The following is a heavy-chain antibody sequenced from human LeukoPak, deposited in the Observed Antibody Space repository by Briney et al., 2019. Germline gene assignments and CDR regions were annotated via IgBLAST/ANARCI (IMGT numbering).Heavy chain of an antibody. D-gene: IGHD3-3*01. V-gene: IGHV3-21*01. J-gene: IGHJ6*03. Sequence: GGSLRLSCAASGFTFSSYSMNWVRQAPGKGLEWVSSISSSSSYIYYADSVKGRFTISRDNAKNSLYLQMNSLRAEDTAVYYCARGDYDFWSGYYLRGYYYYYMDVWGKGTTVTVSS. CDR3: ARGDYDFWSGYYLRGYYYYYMDV. CDR1: GFTFSSYS. CDR2: ISSSSSYI.